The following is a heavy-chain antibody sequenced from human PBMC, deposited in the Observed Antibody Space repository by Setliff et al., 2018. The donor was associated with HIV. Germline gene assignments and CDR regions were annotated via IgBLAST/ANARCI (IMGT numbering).Heavy chain of an antibody. CDR3: ANYIIGAGGRGN. Sequence: SETLSLTCIVSGGYISSGGNHWSWIRQSPGKGLEWIGYVYDSGSTNYNPSLWSRVAISVDTSKNEFSLKLNSMTAADTAVYYCANYIIGAGGRGNWGQGILVTV. J-gene: IGHJ4*02. D-gene: IGHD1-26*01. CDR1: GGYISSGGNH. CDR2: VYDSGST. V-gene: IGHV4-30-4*01.